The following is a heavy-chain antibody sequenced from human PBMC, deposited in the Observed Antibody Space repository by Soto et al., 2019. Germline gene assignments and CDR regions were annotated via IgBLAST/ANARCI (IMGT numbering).Heavy chain of an antibody. CDR2: ISSTTNYI. Sequence: GSLRLSSAASGXTFTRYRMNWVRQAPGKGLEWVSSISSTTNYICYGDSMKGRFTISRDKAKNSLYLEMNSLRAEDTDVYYCARESEDLTSNFDYWGQGTLGTVS. J-gene: IGHJ4*02. CDR3: ARESEDLTSNFDY. V-gene: IGHV3-21*06. CDR1: GXTFTRYR.